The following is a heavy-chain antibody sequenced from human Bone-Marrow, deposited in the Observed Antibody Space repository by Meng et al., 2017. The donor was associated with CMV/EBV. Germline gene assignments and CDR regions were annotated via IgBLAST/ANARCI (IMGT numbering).Heavy chain of an antibody. CDR2: IDWDDNK. Sequence: SGPTLVKPTQTLTLTCTFSGFSLTTNSRMCVSWVRQPPGKALEWLAVIDWDDNKHYSTSLKTRLTISKDTTKNQVVITVTNMDPVDTATYYGARMLLYRGYDYGMDVWGQGTTVTVSS. J-gene: IGHJ6*02. D-gene: IGHD5-12*01. V-gene: IGHV2-70*19. CDR1: GFSLTTNSRMC. CDR3: ARMLLYRGYDYGMDV.